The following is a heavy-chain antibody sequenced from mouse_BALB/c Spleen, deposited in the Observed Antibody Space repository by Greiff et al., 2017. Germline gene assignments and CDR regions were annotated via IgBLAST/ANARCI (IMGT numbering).Heavy chain of an antibody. J-gene: IGHJ4*01. CDR3: ARRYYGHYDAMDY. Sequence: EVMLVESGGGLVKPGGSLKLSCAASGFTFSSYAMSWVRQTPEKRLEWVATISSGGSYTYYPDSVKGRFTISRDNAKNTLYLQMSSLRSEDTAMYYCARRYYGHYDAMDYWGQGTSVTVSS. V-gene: IGHV5-9-1*01. CDR2: ISSGGSYT. D-gene: IGHD1-1*02. CDR1: GFTFSSYA.